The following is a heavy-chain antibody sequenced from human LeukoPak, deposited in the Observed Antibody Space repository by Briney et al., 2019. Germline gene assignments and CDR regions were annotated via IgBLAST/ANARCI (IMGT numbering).Heavy chain of an antibody. D-gene: IGHD3-3*01. CDR1: GGTFSSYA. CDR2: IIPILGIA. J-gene: IGHJ4*02. V-gene: IGHV1-69*04. CDR3: AREFWSGNYNV. Sequence: ASVKVSCKASGGTFSSYAISWVRQAPGQGLEWMGRIIPILGIANYAQKFQGRVTITADKSTSTAYMELSSLRSEDTAVYYCAREFWSGNYNVWGQGTLVTVSS.